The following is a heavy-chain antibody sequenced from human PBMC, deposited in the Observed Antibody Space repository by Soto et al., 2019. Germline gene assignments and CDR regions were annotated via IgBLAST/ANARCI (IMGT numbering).Heavy chain of an antibody. D-gene: IGHD5-18*01. V-gene: IGHV4-39*01. J-gene: IGHJ5*02. CDR1: GGSIRKTGDH. CDR2: IYYSGGA. Sequence: PSETLSLTCSFSGGSIRKTGDHWGWIRQPPGKGLEWIGSIYYSGGAFYNPSLKSRVTVSVDTSKNQFSLSLSSVTAADTAVYYCVKHGYTDGSNNWFAPWGQGTLVTVSS. CDR3: VKHGYTDGSNNWFAP.